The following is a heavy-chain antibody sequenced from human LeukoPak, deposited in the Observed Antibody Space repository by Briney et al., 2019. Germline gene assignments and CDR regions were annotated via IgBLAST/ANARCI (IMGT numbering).Heavy chain of an antibody. CDR3: ASHCSGGSCYEGYNWFDP. CDR2: IYHSGST. V-gene: IGHV4-38-2*01. CDR1: GYSLSSGYY. Sequence: SETLSLTFAVSGYSLSSGYYWGWIRQPPGKGLEWIGSIYHSGSTNYNPSLKSRVTISVDTSKNQFSLKLSSVTAADTAVYYCASHCSGGSCYEGYNWFDPWGQGTLVTVSS. J-gene: IGHJ5*02. D-gene: IGHD2-15*01.